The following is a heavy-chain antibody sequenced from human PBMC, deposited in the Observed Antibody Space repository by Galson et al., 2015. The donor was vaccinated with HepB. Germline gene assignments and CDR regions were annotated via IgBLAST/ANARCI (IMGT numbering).Heavy chain of an antibody. CDR1: GFEFSMSS. CDR3: TRGDGADSWYSEF. D-gene: IGHD1-26*01. J-gene: IGHJ4*02. CDR2: ISGNSGRI. Sequence: SLRLSCAASGFEFSMSSMNWVRQAPGKGLEWISYISGNSGRIDYADSVKGRFTISRDNARNSMYLQMRSLKDEDTAVYFCTRGDGADSWYSEFWGQGTLVTGSS. V-gene: IGHV3-48*02.